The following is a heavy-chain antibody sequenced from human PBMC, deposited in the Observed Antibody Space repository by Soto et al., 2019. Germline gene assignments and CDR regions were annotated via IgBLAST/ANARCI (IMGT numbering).Heavy chain of an antibody. Sequence: QVQLQESGPGLVKPSETLSLTCTVSGASISNHYWSWIRQPPGKGLEWIGYMYNSGSTNYNPSLESRXXIXLGXSKNQFSLKLISVTAADMAVYYCGRHDSSDWYVDNWGQGTLVTVST. V-gene: IGHV4-59*08. CDR1: GASISNHY. J-gene: IGHJ4*02. CDR2: MYNSGST. D-gene: IGHD6-19*01. CDR3: GRHDSSDWYVDN.